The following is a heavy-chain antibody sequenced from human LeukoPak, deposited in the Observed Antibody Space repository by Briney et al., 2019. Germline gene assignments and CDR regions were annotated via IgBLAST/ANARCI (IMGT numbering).Heavy chain of an antibody. V-gene: IGHV3-30-3*01. CDR3: AEVESSYCRI. CDR2: ISYDGSNK. J-gene: IGHJ4*01. CDR1: GFTFSSYA. Sequence: GGSLRLSCAASGFTFSSYAMHWVRQAPGKGLEWVAVISYDGSNKYYADSVRGRFTISRDNSKNSMYLQMSSLRAEDTAIYYCAEVESSYCRIWGQGTLVTVSS. D-gene: IGHD3-10*01.